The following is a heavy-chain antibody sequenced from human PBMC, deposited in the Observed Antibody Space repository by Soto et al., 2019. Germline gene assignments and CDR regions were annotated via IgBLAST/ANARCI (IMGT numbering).Heavy chain of an antibody. CDR1: GGSFSGYY. J-gene: IGHJ5*02. CDR3: ARKKEVLFDP. CDR2: INHSGST. V-gene: IGHV4-34*01. Sequence: PSETLSLTCAVYGGSFSGYYWSWIRQPPGKGLEWIGEINHSGSTNYNPSLKSRVTISVDTSKNQFSLKLSSVTAADTAVYYCARKKEVLFDPWGQGTLVTVSS.